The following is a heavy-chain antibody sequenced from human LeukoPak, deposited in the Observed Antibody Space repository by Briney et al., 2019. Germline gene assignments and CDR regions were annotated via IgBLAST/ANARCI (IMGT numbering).Heavy chain of an antibody. D-gene: IGHD3-22*01. Sequence: PGGSLRLSCAASGFTFSSYAMSWVRQAPGKGLEWVSAISGSGGSTYYADSVKGRFTISRDNSKNTLYLQMSSLRAEDTAVYYCAYDSSGYYSFDYWGQGTLVTVSS. J-gene: IGHJ4*02. CDR3: AYDSSGYYSFDY. CDR2: ISGSGGST. CDR1: GFTFSSYA. V-gene: IGHV3-23*01.